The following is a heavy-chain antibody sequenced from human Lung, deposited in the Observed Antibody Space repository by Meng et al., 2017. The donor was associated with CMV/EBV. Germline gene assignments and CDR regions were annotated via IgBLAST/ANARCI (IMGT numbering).Heavy chain of an antibody. D-gene: IGHD5-12*01. Sequence: ASGFRFKSYGIHWVRQAPGKGLEWLIVTSFDGTNIYYADSVKGRFTISRDNSKNTVYLQMNSLRVEDTAVYYCARVDTGYDFPFDYWGQGTLVTVSS. CDR2: TSFDGTNI. CDR3: ARVDTGYDFPFDY. J-gene: IGHJ4*02. V-gene: IGHV3-30*19. CDR1: GFRFKSYG.